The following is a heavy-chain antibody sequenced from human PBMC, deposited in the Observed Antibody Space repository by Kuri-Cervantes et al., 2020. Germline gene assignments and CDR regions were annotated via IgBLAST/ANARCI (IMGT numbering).Heavy chain of an antibody. CDR3: ARAHWGGDCIDY. V-gene: IGHV3-30-3*01. J-gene: IGHJ4*02. CDR2: ISYDRSNK. Sequence: LSLTCAASGFTFSSYAMHWVRQAPGKGLEWVAVISYDRSNKYYADSVKGRFTISRDNSKNTLYLQMNSLRAEDTAVYYCARAHWGGDCIDYWGQGTLVTVSS. D-gene: IGHD2-21*02. CDR1: GFTFSSYA.